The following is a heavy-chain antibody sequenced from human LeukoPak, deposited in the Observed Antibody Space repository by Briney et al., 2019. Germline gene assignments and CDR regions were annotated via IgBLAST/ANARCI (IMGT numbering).Heavy chain of an antibody. CDR2: IIPILGIA. J-gene: IGHJ4*02. CDR3: ARATAKQQLVRGFDY. Sequence: SVKVSCKASGGTFSSYAISWVRQAPGQGLEWMGRIIPILGIANYAQKFQGRVTITADKSTSTAYMELSSLRSEDTAVYYCARATAKQQLVRGFDYWGQGTLVTVST. D-gene: IGHD6-13*01. CDR1: GGTFSSYA. V-gene: IGHV1-69*04.